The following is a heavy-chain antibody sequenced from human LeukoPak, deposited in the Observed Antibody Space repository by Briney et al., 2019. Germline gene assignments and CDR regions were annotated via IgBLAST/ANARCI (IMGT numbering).Heavy chain of an antibody. CDR3: ARGWGCSSTSCYDNWFDP. J-gene: IGHJ5*02. CDR2: INHSGTT. CDR1: GGSFSGYY. D-gene: IGHD2-2*01. V-gene: IGHV4-34*01. Sequence: SETLSLTCAVYGGSFSGYYWSWIRQPPGKGLEWIGEINHSGTTNYNPSLKSRVTVSVDTSKNQFSLKLSSVTAADTAVYYCARGWGCSSTSCYDNWFDPWGQGTLVTVSS.